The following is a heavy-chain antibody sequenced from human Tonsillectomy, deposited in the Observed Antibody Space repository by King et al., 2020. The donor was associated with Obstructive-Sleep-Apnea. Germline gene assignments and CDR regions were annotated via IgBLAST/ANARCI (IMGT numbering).Heavy chain of an antibody. CDR1: GYTFSSHG. V-gene: IGHV1-18*01. CDR2: ISSYNGNT. J-gene: IGHJ1*01. Sequence: QLVQSGAEVKKPGASVKVSCKASGYTFSSHGMSWVRQAPGQGLEWMGWISSYNGNTNYAQKLQDRVTMTTDTTTSKAYVELRSLTSDETAVYYCARGXXVXXDXGXXRIFQHWGQGTXVTISS. CDR3: ARGXXVXXDXGXXRIFQH. D-gene: IGHD2-15*01.